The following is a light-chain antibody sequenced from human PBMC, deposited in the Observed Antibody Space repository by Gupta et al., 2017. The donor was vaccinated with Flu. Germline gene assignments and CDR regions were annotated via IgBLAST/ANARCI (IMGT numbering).Light chain of an antibody. CDR3: QQYYSTPIT. V-gene: IGKV4-1*01. CDR1: QIILYNSNNKNF. CDR2: WAS. J-gene: IGKJ5*01. Sequence: DIVMTQSPDSLAVSLGERATINCKSSQIILYNSNNKNFLAWYQQKPGQPPKLLIYWASIRESGVPDRFSGSGSGTDFTLTISSLRAEDVAVYYCQQYYSTPITFGQGTRLQIK.